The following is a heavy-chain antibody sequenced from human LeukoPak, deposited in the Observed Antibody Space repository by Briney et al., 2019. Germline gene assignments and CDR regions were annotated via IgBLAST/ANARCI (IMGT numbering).Heavy chain of an antibody. CDR2: ISSSGSTI. CDR3: ARGLTTYYYYYMDV. Sequence: PGGSLRLSCAASGFTFSDYYMSWIRQAPGKGLEWVSYISSSGSTIYYADSVKGRFTISRDNAKNSLYLQMNSLRAEDTAVYYCARGLTTYYYYYMDVWGKGTMVTVSS. D-gene: IGHD4-11*01. V-gene: IGHV3-11*04. CDR1: GFTFSDYY. J-gene: IGHJ6*03.